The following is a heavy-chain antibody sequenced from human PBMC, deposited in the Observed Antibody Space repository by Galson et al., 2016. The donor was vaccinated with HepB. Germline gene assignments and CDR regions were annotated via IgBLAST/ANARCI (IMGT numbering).Heavy chain of an antibody. J-gene: IGHJ4*02. CDR2: INQDRTT. Sequence: ETLSLTCAVYGGSVSGYYWSWIRQPPGKGLEWIGEINQDRTTNYNPSLKSRVTISIDTSKNQFSVNLSSVTAADTAVYYCARNFRKTQGDWGQGALVTVSS. V-gene: IGHV4-34*01. CDR3: ARNFRKTQGD. CDR1: GGSVSGYY.